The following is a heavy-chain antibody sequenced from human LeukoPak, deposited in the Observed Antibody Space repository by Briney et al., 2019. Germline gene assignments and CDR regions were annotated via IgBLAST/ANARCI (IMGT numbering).Heavy chain of an antibody. D-gene: IGHD1-26*01. CDR1: GYTFTGYY. J-gene: IGHJ6*02. V-gene: IGHV1-2*02. CDR3: ARDGLVGATGRMDV. Sequence: ASVKVSCKASGYTFTGYYMHWVRQAPGQGLEWMGWINPNSGGTNYAQKFQGRVTMTRDTSISTAYMELSRLRSDDTAVYYCARDGLVGATGRMDVWGQGTTVTVSS. CDR2: INPNSGGT.